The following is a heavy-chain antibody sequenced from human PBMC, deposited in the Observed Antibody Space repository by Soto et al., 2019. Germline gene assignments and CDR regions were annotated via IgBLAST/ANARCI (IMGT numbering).Heavy chain of an antibody. V-gene: IGHV3-48*02. J-gene: IGHJ5*02. Sequence: EVQLVESGGGLAQPGGSLRLSCEAAGFTFSIYTMNWVRQAPGKGLEWVSYITAASDTIYYADSVNGRFTISRDNAKNSLYLQMNSLRDEYTAVDFGARHYTTSRVGAWFDPWGQGTLVNVSS. CDR2: ITAASDTI. CDR1: GFTFSIYT. D-gene: IGHD3-3*01. CDR3: ARHYTTSRVGAWFDP.